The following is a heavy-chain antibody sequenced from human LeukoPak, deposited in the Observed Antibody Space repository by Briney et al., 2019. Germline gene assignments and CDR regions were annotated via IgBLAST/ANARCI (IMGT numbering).Heavy chain of an antibody. CDR2: IRNKAYGGTT. V-gene: IGHV3-49*03. D-gene: IGHD2-15*01. CDR3: TRGKGDQGWY. CDR1: GFTFSSYA. Sequence: GGSLRLSCAASGFTFSSYAMSWFRQAPGKGLEWVGFIRNKAYGGTTEYAASAKGRFTISRDDSKSIAYLQMNSLRTEDTAVYYCTRGKGDQGWYWGQGTLVTVSS. J-gene: IGHJ4*02.